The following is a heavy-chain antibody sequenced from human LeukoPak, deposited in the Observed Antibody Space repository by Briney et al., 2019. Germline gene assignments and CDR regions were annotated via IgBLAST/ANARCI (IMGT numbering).Heavy chain of an antibody. D-gene: IGHD4-23*01. J-gene: IGHJ4*02. V-gene: IGHV3-7*03. CDR2: MNQDGSER. Sequence: GGSLRLSCEASGFLFSNSWMSWVRQAPGKGLEWVANMNQDGSERNYVDSVKGRLTIPRDNAKGSLYLQMNGLRAEDTAVYFCVKDRGYSTFDYWGQGTLVTVSS. CDR3: VKDRGYSTFDY. CDR1: GFLFSNSW.